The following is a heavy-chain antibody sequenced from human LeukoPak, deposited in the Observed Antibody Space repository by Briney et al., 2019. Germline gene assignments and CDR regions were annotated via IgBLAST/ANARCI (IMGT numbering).Heavy chain of an antibody. D-gene: IGHD3-10*01. Sequence: PGGSLRLSCAASGFTFSSYGMHWVRQAPGKGLEWVAVISYDGSNKYYADSVKGRFTISRDNSKNTLYLQMNSLRAEDTAVYYCAREMSGHSLDYWGQGTLVTVSS. J-gene: IGHJ4*02. V-gene: IGHV3-30*03. CDR1: GFTFSSYG. CDR3: AREMSGHSLDY. CDR2: ISYDGSNK.